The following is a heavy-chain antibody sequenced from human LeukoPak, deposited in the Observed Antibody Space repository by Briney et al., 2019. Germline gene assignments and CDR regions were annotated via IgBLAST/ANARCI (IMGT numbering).Heavy chain of an antibody. CDR1: GGSISSTSYY. CDR3: ARLSSSWYGTFDY. Sequence: SETLSLTCTVSGGSISSTSYYWGWIRQPPGKGLEWIGSIYYSGGTYYNPSLKSRVTISVDTSKNQFSLNLSSVTAADTAVYYCARLSSSWYGTFDYWGQGTLVTVSS. CDR2: IYYSGGT. D-gene: IGHD6-13*01. J-gene: IGHJ4*02. V-gene: IGHV4-39*01.